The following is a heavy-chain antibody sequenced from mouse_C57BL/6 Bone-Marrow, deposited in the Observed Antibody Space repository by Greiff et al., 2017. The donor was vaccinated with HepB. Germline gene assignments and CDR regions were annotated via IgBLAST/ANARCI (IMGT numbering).Heavy chain of an antibody. J-gene: IGHJ3*01. CDR3: TTHYGSSYLFAY. D-gene: IGHD1-1*01. Sequence: EVQLQQSGAELVRPGASVKLSCTASGFNIKDDYMHWVKQRPEQGLEWIGWIDPENGDTEYASKFRGKATITADTSSNTAYLQLSSLTSEDTAVYYCTTHYGSSYLFAYWGQGTLVTVSA. CDR2: IDPENGDT. CDR1: GFNIKDDY. V-gene: IGHV14-4*01.